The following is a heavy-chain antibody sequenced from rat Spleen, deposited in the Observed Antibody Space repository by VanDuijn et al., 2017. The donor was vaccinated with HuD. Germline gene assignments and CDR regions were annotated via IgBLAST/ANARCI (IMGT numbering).Heavy chain of an antibody. J-gene: IGHJ2*01. D-gene: IGHD1-8*01. CDR2: ISPSGVT. CDR1: GFTFSDYY. Sequence: EVQLVESGGGLVQPGRSLKLSCAASGFTFSDYYMAWVRQAPTKGLEWVASISPSGVTYYRDSVKGRFTISSDNAKTSLYLQMDSLRSADTATYYCARRLTTQTFFDYWGQGVMVTVSS. CDR3: ARRLTTQTFFDY. V-gene: IGHV5-25*01.